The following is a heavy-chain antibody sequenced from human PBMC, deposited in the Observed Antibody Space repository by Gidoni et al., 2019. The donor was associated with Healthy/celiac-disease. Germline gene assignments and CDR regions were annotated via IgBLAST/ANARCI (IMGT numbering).Heavy chain of an antibody. CDR1: GYTYTGYY. J-gene: IGHJ1*01. CDR2: INPNSGGT. Sequence: QVQLVQSGAEVKKPGASVKVSGKASGYTYTGYYMHWVRQAPGQGFEWMGWINPNSGGTNYAQKFQGRVTMTRDTSISTAYMELSRLRSDDTAVYYCARGESYGDYGHFQHWGQGTLVTVSS. CDR3: ARGESYGDYGHFQH. D-gene: IGHD4-17*01. V-gene: IGHV1-2*02.